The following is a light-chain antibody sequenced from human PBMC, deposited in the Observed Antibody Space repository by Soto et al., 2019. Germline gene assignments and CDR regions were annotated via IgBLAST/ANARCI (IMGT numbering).Light chain of an antibody. Sequence: QSVLTQPASVSGSPGQSVTISCTGTSXDVGAYNYVSWYQQHPGKAPKLMIYDVSHRPSGVSHRFSGSKSGNTASLTISGLQAEDEADYYCGSYTTSSNYVFGTGSKVTGL. CDR3: GSYTTSSNYV. CDR2: DVS. V-gene: IGLV2-14*01. J-gene: IGLJ1*01. CDR1: SXDVGAYNY.